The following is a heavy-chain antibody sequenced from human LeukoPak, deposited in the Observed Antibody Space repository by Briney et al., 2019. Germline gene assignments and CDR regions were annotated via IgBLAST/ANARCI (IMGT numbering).Heavy chain of an antibody. Sequence: GGSLRLSCASSGFAFSDFEMNWVRQAPGRGLEWVSYISSSGSIIYYADSVKGRFTISRDNAKRSLFLQMNSLRVEDTAVYYCARTMWGFDYWGQGTLVTVSS. CDR2: ISSSGSII. D-gene: IGHD7-27*01. CDR1: GFAFSDFE. V-gene: IGHV3-48*03. J-gene: IGHJ4*02. CDR3: ARTMWGFDY.